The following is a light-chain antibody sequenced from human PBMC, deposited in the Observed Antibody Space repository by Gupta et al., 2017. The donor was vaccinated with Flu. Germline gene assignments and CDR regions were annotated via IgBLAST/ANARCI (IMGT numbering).Light chain of an antibody. CDR3: QQRNFWPLT. Sequence: EIVLTQSPVTLSLSPGGTATLSCRASENIGDYLSWFQQKPGQAPRLVMYHASKRATGIPPRFRGSGSGTEFTLTISTLEPEDFAIYYCQQRNFWPLTFGRGTMVEIK. CDR2: HAS. CDR1: ENIGDY. V-gene: IGKV3-11*01. J-gene: IGKJ4*01.